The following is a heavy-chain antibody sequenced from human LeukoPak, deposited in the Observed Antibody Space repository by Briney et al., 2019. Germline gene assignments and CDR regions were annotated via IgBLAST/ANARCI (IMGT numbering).Heavy chain of an antibody. CDR3: ARHTSTYFDY. V-gene: IGHV1-2*02. CDR2: INPDSGGT. D-gene: IGHD2/OR15-2a*01. J-gene: IGHJ4*02. Sequence: ASVKVSCKASGFMFTGHHMHWVRQAPGQGLEWMGWINPDSGGTRYEQRFQGRVTMTRDAATSTVYMELNRLRSDDTAVYYCARHTSTYFDYWGQGTLVTVSS. CDR1: GFMFTGHH.